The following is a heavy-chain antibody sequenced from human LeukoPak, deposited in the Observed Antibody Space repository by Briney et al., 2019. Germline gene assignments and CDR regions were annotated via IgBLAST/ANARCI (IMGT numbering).Heavy chain of an antibody. Sequence: PGGSLRLSFAASGFTFSTYWMHWVRQAPGKGLVWVSRINPDGTTTSYADSVKGRFTISRDNAKDTVYLQMNSLRAEDTAVYYCAREWELEAHWGQGTLVTVSS. CDR1: GFTFSTYW. V-gene: IGHV3-74*01. D-gene: IGHD1-26*01. J-gene: IGHJ4*02. CDR2: INPDGTTT. CDR3: AREWELEAH.